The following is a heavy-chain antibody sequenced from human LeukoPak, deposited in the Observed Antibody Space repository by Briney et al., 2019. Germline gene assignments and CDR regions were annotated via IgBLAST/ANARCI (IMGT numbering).Heavy chain of an antibody. CDR1: GFTFSSYS. CDR2: ISSSSSTI. CDR3: ARGELMFGY. J-gene: IGHJ4*02. Sequence: PGGSLRLSCAASGFTFSSYSMNWVRQAPGKGLEWVSYISSSSSTIYYADSVKGRFTISRDNAKNSLYLQMNSLRAEDTAVYYCARGELMFGYWGQGTLVTVSS. V-gene: IGHV3-48*04. D-gene: IGHD1-26*01.